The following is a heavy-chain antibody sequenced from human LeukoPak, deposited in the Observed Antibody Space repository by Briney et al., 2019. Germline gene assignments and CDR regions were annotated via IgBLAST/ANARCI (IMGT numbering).Heavy chain of an antibody. Sequence: GGSLRLSCAASGFTFSSYAMRWVRQAPGKGLEWVSAFRGSGGRTYYGDSVKGRFTISRDNSKNTLYLQMNSLRAEDPAVYYCAKGDDSSGYYPFPFDYWGQGTLVTVSS. D-gene: IGHD3-22*01. CDR2: FRGSGGRT. CDR3: AKGDDSSGYYPFPFDY. CDR1: GFTFSSYA. V-gene: IGHV3-23*01. J-gene: IGHJ4*02.